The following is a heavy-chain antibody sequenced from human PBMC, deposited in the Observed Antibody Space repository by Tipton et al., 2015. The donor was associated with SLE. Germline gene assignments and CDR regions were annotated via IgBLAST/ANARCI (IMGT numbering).Heavy chain of an antibody. D-gene: IGHD2-15*01. CDR1: GFTFRSFW. CDR2: IKQDGSEK. J-gene: IGHJ4*02. CDR3: VRALATSGSY. V-gene: IGHV3-7*04. Sequence: SLRLSCVDSGFTFRSFWMHWVRQAPGKGLEWVANIKQDGSEKYYVDSVKGRFIISRDNGENSLFLQMNSLRAEDTAVFYCVRALATSGSYWGKGTLVTVSS.